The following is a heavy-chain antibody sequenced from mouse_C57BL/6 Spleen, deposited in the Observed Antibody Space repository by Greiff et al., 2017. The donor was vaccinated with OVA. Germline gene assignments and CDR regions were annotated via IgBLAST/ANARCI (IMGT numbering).Heavy chain of an antibody. D-gene: IGHD1-1*01. CDR3: AREDPLYYYGSSTALFDY. Sequence: EVKLMESGPELVKPGASVKISCKASGYSFTDYNMNWVKQSNGKSLEWIGVINPNYGTTSYNQKFKGKATLTVDQSSSTAYMQLNSLTSEDSAVYYCAREDPLYYYGSSTALFDYWGQGTTLTVSA. V-gene: IGHV1-39*01. CDR2: INPNYGTT. J-gene: IGHJ2*01. CDR1: GYSFTDYN.